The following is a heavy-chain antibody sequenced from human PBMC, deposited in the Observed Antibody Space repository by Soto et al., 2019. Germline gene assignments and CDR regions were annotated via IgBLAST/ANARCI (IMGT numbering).Heavy chain of an antibody. CDR3: SRSIIVVVVAATRGYYFDY. D-gene: IGHD2-15*01. V-gene: IGHV4-34*01. CDR2: INHSGST. J-gene: IGHJ4*02. Sequence: SETLSLTCAVYGGSFSGYYWSWIRQPPGKGLEWIGEINHSGSTNYNPSLKSRVTISVDTSKNQFSLKLSSVTAADTAVYYCSRSIIVVVVAATRGYYFDYWGQGTLVTVSS. CDR1: GGSFSGYY.